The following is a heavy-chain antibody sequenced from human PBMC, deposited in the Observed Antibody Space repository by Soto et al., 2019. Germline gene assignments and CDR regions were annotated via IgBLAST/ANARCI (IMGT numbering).Heavy chain of an antibody. D-gene: IGHD6-19*01. Sequence: QVQVVESGGGVVQPGRYLRLSCAASGFTLSCCGMHWVRQAPGQGLEWVGVITYDGSEIHYGDSVKGRFTISRDSSENTVYLQMNSLRVEDSAVYYCAKEQSSGYYRVVDYWGQGTLVTVSP. CDR1: GFTLSCCG. V-gene: IGHV3-30*18. CDR2: ITYDGSEI. CDR3: AKEQSSGYYRVVDY. J-gene: IGHJ4*02.